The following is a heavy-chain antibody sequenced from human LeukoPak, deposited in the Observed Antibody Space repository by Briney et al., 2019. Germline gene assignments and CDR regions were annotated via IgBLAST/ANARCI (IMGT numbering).Heavy chain of an antibody. CDR1: GGSISSSSYY. D-gene: IGHD1-26*01. Sequence: LETLSLTCTVSGGSISSSSYYWGWIRQPPGKGLEWIGSIYYSGSTYYNPSLKSRVTISVDTSKNQFSLKLNSVTAADTAVYYCARHPTWYSGSLGQAFDIWGQGAMVTVSS. CDR3: ARHPTWYSGSLGQAFDI. J-gene: IGHJ3*02. CDR2: IYYSGST. V-gene: IGHV4-39*01.